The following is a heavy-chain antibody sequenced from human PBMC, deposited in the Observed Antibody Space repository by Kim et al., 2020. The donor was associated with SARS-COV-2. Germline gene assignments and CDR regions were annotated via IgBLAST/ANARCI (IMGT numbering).Heavy chain of an antibody. J-gene: IGHJ4*02. CDR2: IYTSGST. V-gene: IGHV4-61*02. CDR1: GGSISSGSYY. D-gene: IGHD6-19*01. CDR3: ARAGGLVAGKNYFDY. Sequence: SETLSLTCTVSGGSISSGSYYWSWIRQPAGKGLEWIGRIYTSGSTNYNPSLKSRVTISVDTSKNQFSLKLSSVTAADTAVYYCARAGGLVAGKNYFDYWGQGTLVTVSS.